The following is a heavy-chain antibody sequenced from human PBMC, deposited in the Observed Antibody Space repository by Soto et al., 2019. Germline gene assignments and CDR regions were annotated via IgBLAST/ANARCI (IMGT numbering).Heavy chain of an antibody. D-gene: IGHD4-17*01. Sequence: QVQLVESGGGVVQPGRSLRLSCAASGFTFSSYAMHWVHQAPGKGLEWVAVISYDGSNKYYADSVKGRFTISRDNSKNTLYLQMNSLRAEDTAVYYCARGAALGDPDVPFDYWGQGTLVTVSS. CDR3: ARGAALGDPDVPFDY. CDR1: GFTFSSYA. J-gene: IGHJ4*02. V-gene: IGHV3-30-3*01. CDR2: ISYDGSNK.